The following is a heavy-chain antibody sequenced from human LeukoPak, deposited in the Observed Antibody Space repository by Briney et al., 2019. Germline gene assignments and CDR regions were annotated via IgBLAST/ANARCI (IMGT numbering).Heavy chain of an antibody. Sequence: ASVKVSCTASGYTFTSYDINWVRQAPGQGLEWMGWMNPNSGNTAYAQKFQGRVTMTRNTSITSINTAYMELSSLRSEDTAVYYCARADYDTSASTRKQIDYWGQGTLVTVSS. D-gene: IGHD3-22*01. J-gene: IGHJ4*02. CDR2: MNPNSGNT. V-gene: IGHV1-8*01. CDR3: ARADYDTSASTRKQIDY. CDR1: GYTFTSYD.